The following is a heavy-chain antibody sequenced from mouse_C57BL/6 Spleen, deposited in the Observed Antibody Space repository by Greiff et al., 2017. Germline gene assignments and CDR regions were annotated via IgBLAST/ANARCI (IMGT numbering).Heavy chain of an antibody. D-gene: IGHD3-2*02. Sequence: QVQLQQPGAELVMPGASVKLSCKASGYTFTSYWMHWVKQRPGQGLEWIGEIDPSDSYTNYNQKFKGKSTLTVDKSSSTAYMQLSSLTSEDSAVYYCARCRGSGYGGDYWGRGTSVTVSS. CDR1: GYTFTSYW. CDR3: ARCRGSGYGGDY. J-gene: IGHJ4*01. V-gene: IGHV1-69*01. CDR2: IDPSDSYT.